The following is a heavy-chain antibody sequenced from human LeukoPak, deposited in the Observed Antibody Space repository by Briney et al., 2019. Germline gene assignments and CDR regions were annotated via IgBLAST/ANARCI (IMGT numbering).Heavy chain of an antibody. J-gene: IGHJ3*02. CDR3: ARGRHGDAFDI. CDR1: GFTFSAVW. Sequence: SGGSLRLSCAASGFTFSAVWMSWVRQGPGKGLEWIGEINHSGSTNYNPSLKSRVTISVDTSKNQFSLKLSSVTAADTAVYYCARGRHGDAFDIWGQGTMVTVSS. CDR2: INHSGST. V-gene: IGHV4-34*01.